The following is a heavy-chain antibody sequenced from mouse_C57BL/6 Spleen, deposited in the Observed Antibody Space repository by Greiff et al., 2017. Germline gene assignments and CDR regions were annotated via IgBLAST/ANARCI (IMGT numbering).Heavy chain of an antibody. CDR1: GFTFSSYG. D-gene: IGHD2-4*01. CDR3: ARHVGLQLGAYFCD. V-gene: IGHV5-6*01. Sequence: EVKLVESGGDLVKPGGSLKLSCAASGFTFSSYGMSWVRQTPDKRLEWVATISSGGSYTYYPDSVKGRFTISRDNAKNTLYLQMSSLKSEDTAMYYCARHVGLQLGAYFCDGGQGATLTVST. CDR2: ISSGGSYT. J-gene: IGHJ2*01.